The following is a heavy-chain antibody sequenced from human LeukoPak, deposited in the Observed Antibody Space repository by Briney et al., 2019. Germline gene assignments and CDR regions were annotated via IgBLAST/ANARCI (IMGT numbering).Heavy chain of an antibody. CDR1: GFTFTSYA. Sequence: GGSLRLSCAASGFTFTSYAMHWVRQGPGKGLEWVSHISGDGGTTYYADSVKGRFTISRDNTKNSLYLQMNSLRTEDTAVYYCAKAGVFCTNGICYRRATEGMDVWGQGTTVTVSS. CDR2: ISGDGGTT. J-gene: IGHJ6*02. V-gene: IGHV3-43*02. D-gene: IGHD2-8*01. CDR3: AKAGVFCTNGICYRRATEGMDV.